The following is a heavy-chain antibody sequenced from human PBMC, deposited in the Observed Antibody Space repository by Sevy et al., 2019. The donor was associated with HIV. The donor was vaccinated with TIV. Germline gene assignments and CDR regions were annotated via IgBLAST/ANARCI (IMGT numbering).Heavy chain of an antibody. CDR1: GSTLSQMA. D-gene: IGHD3-22*01. CDR3: ATTKDYYESSGEPFDY. Sequence: ASVKVSCKVSGSTLSQMAMHWVRQAPGKGLEWMATFDPEDAETIYTQKLQGRVTMTEDTSRDTAYMELSNLRSEDTAVYYCATTKDYYESSGEPFDYWGQGTLDTVSS. V-gene: IGHV1-24*01. CDR2: FDPEDAET. J-gene: IGHJ4*02.